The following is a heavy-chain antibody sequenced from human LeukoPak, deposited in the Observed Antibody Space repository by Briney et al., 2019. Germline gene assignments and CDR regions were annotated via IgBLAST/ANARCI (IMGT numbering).Heavy chain of an antibody. V-gene: IGHV4-34*01. CDR2: ISHSGFT. D-gene: IGHD6-13*01. J-gene: IGHJ4*02. CDR3: ARGRSSSWGVDY. CDR1: GGSLSGYY. Sequence: SETLSLTCAVYGGSLSGYYWSWIRQPPGKGLEWIGDISHSGFTNYNPSLKSRVTISVDTSTNQFSLKLNSVTAADTAVYYCARGRSSSWGVDYWGQGTLVTVS.